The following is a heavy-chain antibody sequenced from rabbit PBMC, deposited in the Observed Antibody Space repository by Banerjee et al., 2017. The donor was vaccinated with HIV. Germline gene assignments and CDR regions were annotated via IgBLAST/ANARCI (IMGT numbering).Heavy chain of an antibody. CDR1: GFSFSSSYY. CDR3: ARDLGYAGYATYGYGTGMDL. CDR2: IYAGSSGRI. V-gene: IGHV1S40*01. J-gene: IGHJ6*01. Sequence: QSLEESGGDLVKPGASLTLTCTASGFSFSSSYYMCWVRQAPGKGLEWIACIYAGSSGRIYYASWAKGRFTISKTSSTTVTLQMTSLTAADTATYFCARDLGYAGYATYGYGTGMDLWGPGTLAPS. D-gene: IGHD7-1*01.